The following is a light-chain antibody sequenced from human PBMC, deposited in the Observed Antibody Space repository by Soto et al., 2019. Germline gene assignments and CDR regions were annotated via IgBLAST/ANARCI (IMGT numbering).Light chain of an antibody. CDR1: QSVHSN. CDR3: QQYHDWPPT. Sequence: EILMTQSPATLSVSPGERATLSCRASQSVHSNLVWHQQKPGQAPRPLIYGESTRAPGVPARFSGSGSGTEFTLTISSLQSEDFAVHYCQQYHDWPPTFGQGTKVEIK. V-gene: IGKV3-15*01. CDR2: GES. J-gene: IGKJ1*01.